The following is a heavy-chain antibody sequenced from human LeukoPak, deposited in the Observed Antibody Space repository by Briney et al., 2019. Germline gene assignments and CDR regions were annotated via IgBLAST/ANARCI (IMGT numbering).Heavy chain of an antibody. D-gene: IGHD6-6*01. Sequence: ASVKVSCKASGYTFTSYYMHWVRQAPGQGLEWMGIINPSGGSTSYAQKFQGRVTMTRDTSTSTVYMELSSLRSEDTAVYYCARDRGQMEQLAYYFDYWGQGTLVTVSS. CDR3: ARDRGQMEQLAYYFDY. V-gene: IGHV1-46*01. CDR1: GYTFTSYY. J-gene: IGHJ4*02. CDR2: INPSGGST.